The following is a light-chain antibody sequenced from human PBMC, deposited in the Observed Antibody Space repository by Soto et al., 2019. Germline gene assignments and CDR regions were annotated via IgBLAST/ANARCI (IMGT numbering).Light chain of an antibody. CDR1: QSFSNY. V-gene: IGKV1-16*01. CDR3: QQYNSYSEA. CDR2: SAT. Sequence: DIQMTQSPSSVSASVGDRVTITCRTSQSFSNYLAWYQHRPGKAPKLLIYSATVLQSGVPSRFSGSGSGTDFTLTISSLQPDDFATYYCQQYNSYSEAFGQGTKVDIK. J-gene: IGKJ1*01.